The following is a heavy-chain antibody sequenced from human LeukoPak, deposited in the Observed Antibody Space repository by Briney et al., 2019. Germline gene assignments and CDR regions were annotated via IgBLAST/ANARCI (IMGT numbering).Heavy chain of an antibody. V-gene: IGHV4-31*03. CDR2: IYYSGST. CDR3: ASYSYYYDSSGYFDY. D-gene: IGHD3-22*01. J-gene: IGHJ4*02. Sequence: NPSETLSLTCTVSGGSISSGGYYWSWIRQHPGKGLEWIGYIYYSGSTYYNPSLKSRVTISVDTSKNQFSLKLSSVTAADTAVYYCASYSYYYDSSGYFDYWGQGTLVTVSS. CDR1: GGSISSGGYY.